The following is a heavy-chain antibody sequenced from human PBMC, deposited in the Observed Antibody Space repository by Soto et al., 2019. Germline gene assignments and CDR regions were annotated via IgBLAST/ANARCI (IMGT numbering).Heavy chain of an antibody. CDR1: GDAIYIGGYY. CDR2: IYHTGKT. CDR3: ARAGSSTANRIDP. J-gene: IGHJ5*02. Sequence: PSETLSLTCTVSGDAIYIGGYYWTWIRQHPGKGLEWIGYIYHTGKTYYNPSLESRVTMSVDTSKNQFSLKLASVTAADTAVYYCARAGSSTANRIDPWGEVTLVTVSS. V-gene: IGHV4-31*03. D-gene: IGHD2-2*01.